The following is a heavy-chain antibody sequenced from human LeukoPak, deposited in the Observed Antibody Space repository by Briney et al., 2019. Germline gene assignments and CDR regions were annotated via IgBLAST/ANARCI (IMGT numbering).Heavy chain of an antibody. D-gene: IGHD2-2*01. CDR2: INHSGST. CDR1: GGSFSGYY. Sequence: SETLSLTCGVYGGSFSGYYWTWLRQPPGKGLEWIGEINHSGSTSYNPSLKSRVTISVDTSKNQFSLKLSSVTAADTAVYYCARDIVVVPAAMWGLDYYYYYMDVWGKGTTVTVSS. CDR3: ARDIVVVPAAMWGLDYYYYYMDV. J-gene: IGHJ6*03. V-gene: IGHV4-34*01.